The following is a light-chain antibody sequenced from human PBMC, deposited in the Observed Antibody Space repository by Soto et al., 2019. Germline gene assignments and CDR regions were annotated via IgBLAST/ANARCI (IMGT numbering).Light chain of an antibody. Sequence: DIQATQSPPTLSASVGDRVTITCRASQTISTWMAWYQQKPGKAPKLLVYDASTLQSGVASRFSGSGSGTEFTLTISSLQPDDFAVYYCQQYGSSPGTFGQGTKVDI. CDR3: QQYGSSPGT. CDR2: DAS. CDR1: QTISTW. V-gene: IGKV1-5*01. J-gene: IGKJ1*01.